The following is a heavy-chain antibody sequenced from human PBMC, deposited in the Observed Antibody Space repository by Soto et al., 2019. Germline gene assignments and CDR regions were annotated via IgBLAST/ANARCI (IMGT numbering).Heavy chain of an antibody. Sequence: QAPLVESGGGVVQPGRSLRLSCAASGFTFSSYGMHWVRQAPGKGLEWEAVMSSDGSNKYYADSVKGRFTISRDNSKNTLYLQMHSLRAEDTAVYYCANSFGREMAKVVYYWGQGTLVTVSS. CDR1: GFTFSSYG. CDR3: ANSFGREMAKVVYY. V-gene: IGHV3-30*18. CDR2: MSSDGSNK. J-gene: IGHJ4*01. D-gene: IGHD3-10*01.